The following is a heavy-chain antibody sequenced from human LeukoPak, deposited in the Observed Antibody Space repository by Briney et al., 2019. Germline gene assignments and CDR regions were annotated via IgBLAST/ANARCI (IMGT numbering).Heavy chain of an antibody. CDR1: GFTFINYA. J-gene: IGHJ4*02. Sequence: PGGSLSLSCAASGFTFINYAMSWVRQAPGKGLEWVSTISGGGITTYYADSAKGRFTISRDNSKNTMFLQMNSLRADDTAVYYCPRQSYASGWNPFDYWGQGILVTVSS. V-gene: IGHV3-23*01. CDR3: PRQSYASGWNPFDY. D-gene: IGHD6-19*01. CDR2: ISGGGITT.